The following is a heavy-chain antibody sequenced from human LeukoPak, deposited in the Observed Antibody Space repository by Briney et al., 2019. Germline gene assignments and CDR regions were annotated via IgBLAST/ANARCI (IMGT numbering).Heavy chain of an antibody. CDR3: AKDGGSYYVTGNY. CDR2: IRYDGSSK. Sequence: GGSLRLSCAASGFTFSDYGMHWVRQAPGKGLEWMAFIRYDGSSKYYAESLKGRFTISRDNSKNTLYLQMNSLRAEDTAVYYCAKDGGSYYVTGNYWGQGTLVTVSS. V-gene: IGHV3-30*02. D-gene: IGHD1-26*01. J-gene: IGHJ4*02. CDR1: GFTFSDYG.